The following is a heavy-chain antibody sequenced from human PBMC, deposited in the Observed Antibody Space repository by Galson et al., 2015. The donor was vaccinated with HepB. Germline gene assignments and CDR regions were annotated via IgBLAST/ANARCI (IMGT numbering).Heavy chain of an antibody. CDR2: IDPSDSYT. V-gene: IGHV5-10-1*01. Sequence: QSGAEVKKPGESLRISCTGSGYSFTSYWISWVRQMPGKGLEWMGRIDPSDSYTNYSPSFQGHVTISADKSISTAYLQWSSLKASDTAMYYCARRAAAAGYYYYYGMDVWGQGTTVTVSS. CDR3: ARRAAAAGYYYYYGMDV. CDR1: GYSFTSYW. J-gene: IGHJ6*02. D-gene: IGHD6-13*01.